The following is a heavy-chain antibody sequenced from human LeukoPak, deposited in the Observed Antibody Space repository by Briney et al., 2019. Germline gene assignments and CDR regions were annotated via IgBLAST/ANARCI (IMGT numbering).Heavy chain of an antibody. CDR2: INHSGST. D-gene: IGHD3-3*01. Sequence: PSDTLSLTCALYGRSFSRHYWSWTRQPPGKGQDWIGEINHSGSTNYSPSLESRVAISVDTSKNHFSLKLSSVTAADTAVYCCASGQYYDLWSGYYVDWGQGTLVTVSA. J-gene: IGHJ4*02. CDR3: ASGQYYDLWSGYYVD. V-gene: IGHV4-34*01. CDR1: GRSFSRHY.